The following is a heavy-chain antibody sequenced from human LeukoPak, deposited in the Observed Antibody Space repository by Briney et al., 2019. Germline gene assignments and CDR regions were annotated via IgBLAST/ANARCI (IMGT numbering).Heavy chain of an antibody. CDR2: ISYDGSNK. J-gene: IGHJ4*02. CDR3: ATPWYSYGYNY. V-gene: IGHV3-30*03. Sequence: GGSLRLSCAASGLTFSSYGMHWVRQAPGKGLEWVAVISYDGSNKYYADSVKGRFTISRDNSKNTLYLQMNSLRAEDTAVYYCATPWYSYGYNYWGQGTLVTVSS. CDR1: GLTFSSYG. D-gene: IGHD5-18*01.